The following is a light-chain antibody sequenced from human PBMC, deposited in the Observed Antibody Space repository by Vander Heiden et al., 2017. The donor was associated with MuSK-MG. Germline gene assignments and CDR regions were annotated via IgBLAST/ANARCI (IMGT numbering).Light chain of an antibody. CDR1: QSVSRY. V-gene: IGKV1-39*01. J-gene: IGKJ2*02. CDR2: AAS. CDR3: QQGDVAPST. Sequence: DIQLTHFPFSLSASGGDTVTITCRASQSVSRYLHWFRQKPGKAPELLVYAASSLQSGVPSRFSGSGSGTEFTLTISGPQPEDFATYYCQQGDVAPSTFDQGTKLEIK.